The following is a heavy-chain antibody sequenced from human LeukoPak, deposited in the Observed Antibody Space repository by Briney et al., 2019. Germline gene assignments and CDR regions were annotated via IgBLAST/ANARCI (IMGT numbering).Heavy chain of an antibody. CDR3: ATTRYSSASYSVY. CDR2: SSSGGSAI. J-gene: IGHJ4*02. CDR1: GFTFSDYY. V-gene: IGHV3-11*04. D-gene: IGHD6-19*01. Sequence: GGSLRLSCAASGFTFSDYYTSWIRQAPGKGLEWVSYSSSGGSAIYYADSVKGRFTISRDNAKNSVYLQTNSLRAEDTAVYYCATTRYSSASYSVYWGQGTLVTVSS.